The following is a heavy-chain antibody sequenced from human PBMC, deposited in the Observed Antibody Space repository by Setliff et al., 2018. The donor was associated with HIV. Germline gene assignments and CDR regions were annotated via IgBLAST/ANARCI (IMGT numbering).Heavy chain of an antibody. J-gene: IGHJ6*02. V-gene: IGHV4-39*07. CDR3: ARANKEIGRGFYNYYGMDV. Sequence: KTSETLSLTCTVSSASISSSGYYWGWIRQPPGKGLEWIGSIYYSGSTYYNPSLKSRVTISVDTSKNQFSLKLTSVTAADTAIYYCARANKEIGRGFYNYYGMDVWGQGTTVTVSS. CDR1: SASISSSGYY. CDR2: IYYSGST.